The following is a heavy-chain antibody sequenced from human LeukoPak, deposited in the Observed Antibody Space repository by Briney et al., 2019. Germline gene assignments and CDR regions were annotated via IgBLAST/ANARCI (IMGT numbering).Heavy chain of an antibody. CDR3: ASVPGPSFRYYFDH. CDR1: GCTFTDYY. D-gene: IGHD3-10*01. J-gene: IGHJ4*02. V-gene: IGHV1-69-2*01. CDR2: VDPEDGET. Sequence: ASVKVPCKLCGCTFTDYYMHWVQQAPEKGLEWVGLVDPEDGETIYAEKFQDRVTITADPSTDTTYMELSSLRSEDTAVYYCASVPGPSFRYYFDHWGQGTLVTVSS.